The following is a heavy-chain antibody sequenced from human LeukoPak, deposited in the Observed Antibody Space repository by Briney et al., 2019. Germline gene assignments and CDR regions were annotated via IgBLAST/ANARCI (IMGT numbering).Heavy chain of an antibody. CDR2: IIPILGIA. Sequence: ASVKVSCKASGGTFSSYAISWVRQAPGQGLEWMGRIIPILGIANYAQKFQGRVTITADKSTSTAYMELSSLRSEDTAVYYCARDREEYPNWFDPWGQGTLVTVSS. CDR1: GGTFSSYA. V-gene: IGHV1-69*04. CDR3: ARDREEYPNWFDP. D-gene: IGHD2-2*01. J-gene: IGHJ5*02.